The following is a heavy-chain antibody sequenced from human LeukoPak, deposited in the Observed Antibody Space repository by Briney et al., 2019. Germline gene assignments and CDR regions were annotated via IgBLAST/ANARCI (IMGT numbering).Heavy chain of an antibody. Sequence: GKSLRLSCVASGFSFSDSVIHWVRQAPGKGLEWVSGISGSGDNTYYADSVKGRFTISRDNSKNTLYVQVNSLGTEDTAAYYCAKGSYYDSSGSFYFDYWGQGTLVTVSS. CDR2: ISGSGDNT. D-gene: IGHD3-22*01. CDR3: AKGSYYDSSGSFYFDY. J-gene: IGHJ4*02. CDR1: GFSFSDSV. V-gene: IGHV3-23*01.